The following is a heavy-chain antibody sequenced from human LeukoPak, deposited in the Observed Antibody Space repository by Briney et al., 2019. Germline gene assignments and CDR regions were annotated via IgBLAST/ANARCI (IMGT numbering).Heavy chain of an antibody. J-gene: IGHJ3*02. CDR1: GFTSSIYS. CDR3: ARDRDYAFDI. V-gene: IGHV3-48*02. Sequence: GGSLRLSCAASGFTSSIYSMNWVRQAPGKGLEWLSYISHSSSAISYADSVKGRFSISRDYAENSLYLQMNSLRDEDTAVYYCARDRDYAFDIWGQGTMVTVSS. D-gene: IGHD3-10*01. CDR2: ISHSSSAI.